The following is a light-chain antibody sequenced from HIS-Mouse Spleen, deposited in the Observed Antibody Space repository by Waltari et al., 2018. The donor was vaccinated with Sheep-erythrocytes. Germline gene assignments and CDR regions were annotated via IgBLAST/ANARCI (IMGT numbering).Light chain of an antibody. CDR1: NIGSKS. J-gene: IGLJ1*01. CDR2: DDS. CDR3: QAWDSSLYV. V-gene: IGLV3-21*02. Sequence: SYVLTQPPSVSVAPGQTARITCGGNNIGSKSVHWYQQKPGQAPVLVVYDDSDRPSGIPERFSGSNSGNTATLTISGTQAMDEADYYCQAWDSSLYVFGTGTKVTVL.